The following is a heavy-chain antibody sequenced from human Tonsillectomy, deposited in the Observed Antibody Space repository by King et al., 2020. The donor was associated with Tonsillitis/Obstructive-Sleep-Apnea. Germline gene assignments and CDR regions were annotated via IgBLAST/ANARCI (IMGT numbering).Heavy chain of an antibody. CDR2: IYFSGST. V-gene: IGHV4-59*08. Sequence: QLQESGPGLVKPSETLSLTCTISGGSISSYYWSWIRQPPGKGLECIGYIYFSGSTYYNPSLKSRVTISVDTSKSQFSLRLSSVTAADTDMYYCAGLVGYYYYMDVWGKGTTVTVSS. CDR1: GGSISSYY. J-gene: IGHJ6*03. CDR3: AGLVGYYYYMDV.